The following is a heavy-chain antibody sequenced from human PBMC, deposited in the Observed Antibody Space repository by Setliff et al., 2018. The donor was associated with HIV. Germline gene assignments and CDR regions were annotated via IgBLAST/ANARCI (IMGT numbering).Heavy chain of an antibody. V-gene: IGHV1-69*13. D-gene: IGHD3-22*01. CDR2: IIPFFGSA. CDR3: ARRHFYDSSGQVWAFDI. Sequence: GASVKVSCKASGGTFSTSAISWMRQAPGQGLEWMGGIIPFFGSANYAQKFQGRLTITADASSSTAYMDLSSLTSEDTAVYYCARRHFYDSSGQVWAFDIWGQGTMVTV. J-gene: IGHJ3*02. CDR1: GGTFSTSA.